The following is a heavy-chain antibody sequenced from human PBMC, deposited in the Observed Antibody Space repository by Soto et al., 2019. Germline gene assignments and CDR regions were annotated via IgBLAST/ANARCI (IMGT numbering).Heavy chain of an antibody. Sequence: PGESLRISCKGSGYSFTSYWIVWVRQMPGKGLEWMGIIYPGDSDTRYSPSFQGQVTISADKSISTAYLQWSSLKASDTAMYYCARLSGYDHFQWPYSLWGQGTLVTVSS. J-gene: IGHJ4*02. CDR1: GYSFTSYW. D-gene: IGHD5-12*01. V-gene: IGHV5-51*01. CDR2: IYPGDSDT. CDR3: ARLSGYDHFQWPYSL.